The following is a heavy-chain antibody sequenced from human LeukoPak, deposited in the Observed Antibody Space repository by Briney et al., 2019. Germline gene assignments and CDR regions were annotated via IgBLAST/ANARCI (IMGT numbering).Heavy chain of an antibody. J-gene: IGHJ3*02. CDR3: ARSSWPLTVGAFDI. CDR2: ISSNGGST. Sequence: GGSLRLSCAASGFTFSSYAMHWVRQAPGKGLEYVSAISSNGGSTYYANSVKGRFTISRDNSKNTLYLQMGSLRAEDTAVYYCARSSWPLTVGAFDIWGQGTMVTVSS. D-gene: IGHD6-13*01. V-gene: IGHV3-64*01. CDR1: GFTFSSYA.